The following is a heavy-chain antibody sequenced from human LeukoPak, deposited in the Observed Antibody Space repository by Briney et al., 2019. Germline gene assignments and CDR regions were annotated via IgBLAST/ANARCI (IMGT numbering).Heavy chain of an antibody. Sequence: GGSLRLSCAASGYTFTSYGISWVRQAPGQGLEWMGWISAYNGNTNYAQKLQGRVTMTTDTSTSTAYMELRSLRSDDTAVYYCARDRRIAAADPDYWGQGTLVTVSS. J-gene: IGHJ4*02. CDR2: ISAYNGNT. D-gene: IGHD6-13*01. V-gene: IGHV1-18*01. CDR3: ARDRRIAAADPDY. CDR1: GYTFTSYG.